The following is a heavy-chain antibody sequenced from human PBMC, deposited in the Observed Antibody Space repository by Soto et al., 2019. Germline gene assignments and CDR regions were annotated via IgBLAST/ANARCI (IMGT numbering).Heavy chain of an antibody. J-gene: IGHJ6*02. CDR3: ARDPLDRYYYGMDV. CDR2: IWYDGSNK. V-gene: IGHV3-33*01. CDR1: GFTFSSYG. Sequence: QVQLVESGGGVVQPGRSLRLSCAASGFTFSSYGMHWVRQAPGKGLEWVAVIWYDGSNKYYADSVKGRFTISRDNSKNTLDLQMNSLRAEDTAVYYCARDPLDRYYYGMDVWGQGTTVTVSS.